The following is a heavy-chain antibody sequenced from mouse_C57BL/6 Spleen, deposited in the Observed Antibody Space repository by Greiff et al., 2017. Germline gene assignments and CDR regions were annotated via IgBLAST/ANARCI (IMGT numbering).Heavy chain of an antibody. CDR2: INPGSGGT. J-gene: IGHJ4*01. CDR1: GYAFTNYL. V-gene: IGHV1-54*01. Sequence: VQLQQSGAELVRPGTSVKVSCKASGYAFTNYLIEWVKQRPGQGLEWIGVINPGSGGTNYNEKFKGKATLTADKSSSTAYMPRSSLTSEDSAVYCCARSGNYGGYYAMDYWGQGTSVTVSS. CDR3: ARSGNYGGYYAMDY. D-gene: IGHD2-1*01.